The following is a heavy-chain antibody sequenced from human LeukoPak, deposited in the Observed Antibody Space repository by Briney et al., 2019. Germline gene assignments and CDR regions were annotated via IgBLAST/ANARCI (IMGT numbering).Heavy chain of an antibody. CDR3: ARDLWFGFQYGMDV. J-gene: IGHJ6*02. CDR2: IYYSGST. D-gene: IGHD3-10*01. Sequence: SETLSLTCTVSGVSITRYYWSWIRQPPGKGLEWIGYIYYSGSTKYNPSLKSRVTISVDTSRNQFSLKLSSVTAADTAVYYCARDLWFGFQYGMDVWGQGTTVTVSS. CDR1: GVSITRYY. V-gene: IGHV4-59*01.